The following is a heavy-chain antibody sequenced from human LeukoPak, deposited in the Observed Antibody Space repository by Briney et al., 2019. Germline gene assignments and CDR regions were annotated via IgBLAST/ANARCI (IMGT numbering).Heavy chain of an antibody. CDR1: GFTFSSYA. CDR3: ARDPYEVVVAAILSGMDV. Sequence: GGSLRLSCAASGFTFSSYAMHWVRQAPGKGLEWVAVISYDGSNKYYADSVKGRFTISRDNSKNTLYLQMNSLRAEDAAVYYCARDPYEVVVAAILSGMDVWGQGTTVTVSS. J-gene: IGHJ6*02. D-gene: IGHD2-15*01. V-gene: IGHV3-30-3*01. CDR2: ISYDGSNK.